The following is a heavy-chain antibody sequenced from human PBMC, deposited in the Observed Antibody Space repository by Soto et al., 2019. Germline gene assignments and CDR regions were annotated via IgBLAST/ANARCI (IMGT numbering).Heavy chain of an antibody. CDR3: ARVHIVVLQAAWRAYYYGRDV. J-gene: IGHJ6*02. CDR1: GFTFSIYT. Sequence: EVQLVESGGGLVKPGGSLRLSCAASGFTFSIYTMNWVRQAPGKGLEWVSSISPSSDYIYYADSLKGRFTISRDNTKNSLYLQMNSLGVKDTAVYDCARVHIVVLQAAWRAYYYGRDVWGQGTTVTVSS. V-gene: IGHV3-21*01. D-gene: IGHD2-2*01. CDR2: ISPSSDYI.